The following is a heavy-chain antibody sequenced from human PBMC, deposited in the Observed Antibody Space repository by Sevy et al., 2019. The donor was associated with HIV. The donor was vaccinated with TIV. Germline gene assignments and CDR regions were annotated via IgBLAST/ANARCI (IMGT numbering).Heavy chain of an antibody. CDR1: GYTFTGYY. CDR3: ASISVADNGGAFDI. V-gene: IGHV1-2*02. J-gene: IGHJ3*02. D-gene: IGHD6-19*01. Sequence: ASVKVSCKASGYTFTGYYMHWVRQAPGQGLEWMGWINPNSGGTNYAQKFQGRVTMTRDTSISTAYMELSRLRSDDTAGYYCASISVADNGGAFDIWGQGTMVTVSS. CDR2: INPNSGGT.